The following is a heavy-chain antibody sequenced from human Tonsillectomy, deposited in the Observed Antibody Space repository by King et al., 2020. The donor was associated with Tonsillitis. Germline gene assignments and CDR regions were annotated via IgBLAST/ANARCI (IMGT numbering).Heavy chain of an antibody. D-gene: IGHD6-13*01. CDR1: GGSISSYY. J-gene: IGHJ2*01. V-gene: IGHV4-4*07. CDR2: MYTSGST. Sequence: VQLQESGPGLVKPSETLSLTCTVSGGSISSYYWSWIRQPAGKGLEWIGRMYTSGSTNYNPSLKSRVTTSVDTSKNQFSLKLSSVTAADTAVYYCARDEGGSSWYGWYFDLWGRGTLVTVSS. CDR3: ARDEGGSSWYGWYFDL.